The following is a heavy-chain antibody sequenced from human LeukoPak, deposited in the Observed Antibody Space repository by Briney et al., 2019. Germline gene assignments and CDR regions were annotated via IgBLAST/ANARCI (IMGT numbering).Heavy chain of an antibody. D-gene: IGHD2-2*01. J-gene: IGHJ4*02. V-gene: IGHV3-23*01. Sequence: GGSLRLSCAASGFIFSSYAMSWVRQAPGKGLEWVSGISGSGESTYYANSVKGRFSIDRDNSKNTLYLQMNSLRAEDTAVYYCARSEVVPAALDYWGQGTLVTVSS. CDR3: ARSEVVPAALDY. CDR2: ISGSGEST. CDR1: GFIFSSYA.